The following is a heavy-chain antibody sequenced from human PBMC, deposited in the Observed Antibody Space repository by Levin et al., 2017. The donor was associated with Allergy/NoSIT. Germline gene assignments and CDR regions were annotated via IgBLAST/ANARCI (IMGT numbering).Heavy chain of an antibody. CDR3: ARVVRVVPAATNWFDP. J-gene: IGHJ5*02. CDR1: GYTFTSYG. V-gene: IGHV1-18*01. Sequence: ASVKVSCKASGYTFTSYGISWVRQAPGQGLEWMGWISAYNGNTNYAQKLQGRVTMTTDTSTSTAYMELRSLRSDDTAVYYCARVVRVVPAATNWFDPWGQGTLVTVSS. D-gene: IGHD2-2*01. CDR2: ISAYNGNT.